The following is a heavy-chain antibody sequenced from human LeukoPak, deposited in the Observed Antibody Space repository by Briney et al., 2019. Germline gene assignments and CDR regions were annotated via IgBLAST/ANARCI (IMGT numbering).Heavy chain of an antibody. CDR3: AKDADLYSSSSGTFDY. CDR2: IWYDGSNK. V-gene: IGHV3-33*06. D-gene: IGHD6-6*01. CDR1: GFTFSSYG. Sequence: PGRSLRLSCAASGFTFSSYGMHWVRQAPGKGLEWVAVIWYDGSNKYYADSVKGRFTISRDNSKNTLYLQMNSLRAEDTAVYYCAKDADLYSSSSGTFDYWGQGTLVTVSS. J-gene: IGHJ4*02.